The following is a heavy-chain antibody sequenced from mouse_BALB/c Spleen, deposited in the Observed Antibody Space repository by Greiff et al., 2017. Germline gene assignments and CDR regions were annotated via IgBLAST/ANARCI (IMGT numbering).Heavy chain of an antibody. Sequence: EVKLMESGGGLVKPGGSLKLSCAASGFTFSDYYMYWVRQTPEKRLEWVATISDGGSYTYYPDSVKGRFTISRDNAKNNLYLQMSSLKSEDTAMYYCARDSYYVNYLDYWGQGTTLTVSS. J-gene: IGHJ2*01. D-gene: IGHD2-1*01. CDR2: ISDGGSYT. V-gene: IGHV5-4*02. CDR3: ARDSYYVNYLDY. CDR1: GFTFSDYY.